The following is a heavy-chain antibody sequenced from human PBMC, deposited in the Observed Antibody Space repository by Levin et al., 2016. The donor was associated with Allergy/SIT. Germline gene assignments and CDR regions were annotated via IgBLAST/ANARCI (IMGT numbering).Heavy chain of an antibody. Sequence: GESLKISCKTSGYSFTDSWIAWVRHTPGKGLEWIGIIYPGDSDTRVHPSFQGHVSISADKSTNTVYLQWSSLKASDTALYYCARRTVTPYPDYHHYMDMWGKGTAVTVSS. CDR2: IYPGDSDT. CDR1: GYSFTDSW. V-gene: IGHV5-51*01. D-gene: IGHD4-17*01. CDR3: ARRTVTPYPDYHHYMDM. J-gene: IGHJ6*03.